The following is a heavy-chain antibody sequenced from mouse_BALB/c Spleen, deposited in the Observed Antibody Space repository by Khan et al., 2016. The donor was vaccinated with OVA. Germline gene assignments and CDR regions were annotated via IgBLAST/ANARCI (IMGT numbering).Heavy chain of an antibody. V-gene: IGHV3-2*02. Sequence: VQLKESGPGLVKPSQSLSLTCTVTGYSITSDYAWNWIRQFPGNKLEWMGYISYSGSTSYNPSLKSRIPITRDTSKNQSFLQLNSVTTEDTATYYCAKSIRANWGQGTTLTVSS. J-gene: IGHJ2*01. CDR3: AKSIRAN. D-gene: IGHD3-3*01. CDR1: GYSITSDYA. CDR2: ISYSGST.